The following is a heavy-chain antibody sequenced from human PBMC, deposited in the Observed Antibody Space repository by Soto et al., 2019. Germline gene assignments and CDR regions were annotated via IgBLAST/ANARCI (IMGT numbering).Heavy chain of an antibody. CDR3: AKGVQQLWLRAYGMDV. J-gene: IGHJ6*02. D-gene: IGHD5-18*01. Sequence: GSLRLSCAASGFTFDDYTMHWVRQAPGKGLEWVSLISWDGGSTYYADSVKGRFTISRDNSKNSLYLQMNSLRTEDTALYYCAKGVQQLWLRAYGMDVWGQGTTVTVSS. V-gene: IGHV3-43*01. CDR2: ISWDGGST. CDR1: GFTFDDYT.